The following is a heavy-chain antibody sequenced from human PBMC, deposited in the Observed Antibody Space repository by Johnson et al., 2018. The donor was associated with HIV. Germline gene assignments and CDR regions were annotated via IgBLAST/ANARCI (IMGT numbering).Heavy chain of an antibody. D-gene: IGHD6-13*01. Sequence: QVQLVESGGGVVQPGGSLRLSCAASGFTFSSYGMHWVRQAPGKGLEWVAFIRYDGSNKYYADSVKGRFTISRDNSKNTLYLKMSSLRAEDTAMYYCARDGEAQQLPLGDAFDVWGQGTMVTVSS. CDR3: ARDGEAQQLPLGDAFDV. V-gene: IGHV3-30*02. J-gene: IGHJ3*01. CDR1: GFTFSSYG. CDR2: IRYDGSNK.